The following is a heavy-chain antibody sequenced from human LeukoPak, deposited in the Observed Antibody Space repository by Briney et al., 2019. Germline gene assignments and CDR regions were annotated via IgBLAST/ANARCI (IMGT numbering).Heavy chain of an antibody. CDR2: IKQDGSEK. J-gene: IGHJ4*02. CDR1: GFTFSSYW. CDR3: ARDPWELPFDY. Sequence: PGGSLRLSRAASGFTFSSYWMGWVRQAPGKGLEWVANIKQDGSEKYYVDSVKGRFTISRDNAKNSLYLQMNSLRAEDTAVYYCARDPWELPFDYWGQGTLVTVSS. V-gene: IGHV3-7*01. D-gene: IGHD1-26*01.